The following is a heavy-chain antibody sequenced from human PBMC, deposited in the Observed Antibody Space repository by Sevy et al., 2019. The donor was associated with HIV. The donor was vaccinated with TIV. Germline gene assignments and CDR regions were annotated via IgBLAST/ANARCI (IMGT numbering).Heavy chain of an antibody. CDR1: GYTFNTYR. J-gene: IGHJ5*02. CDR3: ARAYCSGGRCYSLAS. Sequence: ASVKVSCKVSGYTFNTYRIHWVRQAPGQGLEWMGWISPHNGDTNYAQRLQGRVTMLTDTSSSTAYMELKSLRSDDTAVYYCARAYCSGGRCYSLASWCQRTMVTVSS. D-gene: IGHD2-15*01. CDR2: ISPHNGDT. V-gene: IGHV1-18*01.